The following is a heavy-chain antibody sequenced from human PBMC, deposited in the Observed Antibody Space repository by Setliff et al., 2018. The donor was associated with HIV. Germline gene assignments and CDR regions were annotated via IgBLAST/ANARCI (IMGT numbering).Heavy chain of an antibody. D-gene: IGHD1-26*01. CDR3: ATMGGQGTHFDY. V-gene: IGHV4-59*08. J-gene: IGHJ4*02. CDR1: GGFISDFY. Sequence: PSETLSLTCAVSGGFISDFYWSWIRQPPGKGLEWIGYLYNSGTTNYNSSLKSRLTISTDTSKNQFHLNLSSVTATDTAVYYCATMGGQGTHFDYWGQGTLVTVSS. CDR2: LYNSGTT.